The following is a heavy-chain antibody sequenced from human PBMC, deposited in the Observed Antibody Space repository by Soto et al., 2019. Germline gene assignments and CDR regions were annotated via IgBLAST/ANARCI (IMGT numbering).Heavy chain of an antibody. CDR2: INHSGST. D-gene: IGHD6-13*01. J-gene: IGHJ6*02. Sequence: SETLSLTCAVYGGSFSGYYWSWIRQPPGKGLEWIGEINHSGSTNYNPSLKSRVTISVDTSKNQFSLKLSSVTAADTAVYYCARGLRYSSSWYWGGDYYYYYGMDVWGQGTTVTVSS. V-gene: IGHV4-34*01. CDR3: ARGLRYSSSWYWGGDYYYYYGMDV. CDR1: GGSFSGYY.